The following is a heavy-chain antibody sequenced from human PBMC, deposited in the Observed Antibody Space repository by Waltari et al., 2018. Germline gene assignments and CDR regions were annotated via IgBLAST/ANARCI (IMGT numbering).Heavy chain of an antibody. CDR2: IYHSGGT. D-gene: IGHD6-6*01. Sequence: QVQLQESGPGLVKPSETLSLTCDVSGYSISSGYYWGWIRQPPGKGLEWIGSIYHSGGTYQNPSRKSRLTISLDTSKNQFSLKLSSVTAADTAVFYCARHPEQLVGYWYFDLWGRGTLVTVSS. CDR1: GYSISSGYY. CDR3: ARHPEQLVGYWYFDL. V-gene: IGHV4-38-2*01. J-gene: IGHJ2*01.